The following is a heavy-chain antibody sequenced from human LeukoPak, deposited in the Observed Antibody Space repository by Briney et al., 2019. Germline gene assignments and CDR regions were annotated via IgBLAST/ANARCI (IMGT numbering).Heavy chain of an antibody. J-gene: IGHJ4*02. Sequence: GGSLRLSCAASGFTFSSYGMHWVRQAPGKGLEWVAFIRYDGSNKYYADSVKGRFTISRDNSKNTLYLQMNSLRAEDTAVYYCAKETYYYGSGSYYTDYWGQGTLVTVSS. D-gene: IGHD3-10*01. V-gene: IGHV3-30*02. CDR2: IRYDGSNK. CDR3: AKETYYYGSGSYYTDY. CDR1: GFTFSSYG.